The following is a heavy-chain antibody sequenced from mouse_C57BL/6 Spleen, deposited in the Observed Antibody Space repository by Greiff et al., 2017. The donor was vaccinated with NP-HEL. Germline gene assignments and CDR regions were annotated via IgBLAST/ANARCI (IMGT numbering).Heavy chain of an antibody. CDR2: IDPSDSYT. D-gene: IGHD1-1*01. CDR1: GYTFTSYW. J-gene: IGHJ2*01. CDR3: ARSYYYDSSYYFDD. Sequence: VQLQQPGAELVMPGASVKLSCKASGYTFTSYWMHWVKQRPGQGLEWIGEIDPSDSYTNYNQKFKGKSTLTVDKSSSTAYMQLSSLTSEDSAVYYCARSYYYDSSYYFDDWGQGTTLTVSS. V-gene: IGHV1-69*01.